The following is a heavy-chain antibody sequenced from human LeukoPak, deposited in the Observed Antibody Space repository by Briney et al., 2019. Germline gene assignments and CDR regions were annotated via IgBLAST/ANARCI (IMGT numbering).Heavy chain of an antibody. J-gene: IGHJ6*03. V-gene: IGHV3-30*02. CDR3: AKDPRRYYDSSGYYYYYYYMDV. CDR2: IRYDGSNK. Sequence: GGSLRLSCAASGFTFSTYGMHWVRQAPGKGLEWVAFIRYDGSNKYYADSVKGRFTISRDNSKNTLYLQMNSLRAEDTAVYYCAKDPRRYYDSSGYYYYYYYMDVWGKGTTVTVSS. D-gene: IGHD3-22*01. CDR1: GFTFSTYG.